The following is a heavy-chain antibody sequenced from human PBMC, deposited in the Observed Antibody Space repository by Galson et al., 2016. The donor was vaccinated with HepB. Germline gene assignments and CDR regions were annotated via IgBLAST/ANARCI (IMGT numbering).Heavy chain of an antibody. CDR1: GDSVGSDFHY. D-gene: IGHD6-13*01. V-gene: IGHV4-39*01. J-gene: IGHJ4*02. Sequence: SETLSLTCTVSGDSVGSDFHYWSWIRQPPGKGLEWIGNIYYSGTTYYNPSLKSRVTISVDTSKKQFSMRLNSVTAADTAVYYCAGFGTRYSSSWFTPMLFFDYWGQGTLVTVSS. CDR3: AGFGTRYSSSWFTPMLFFDY. CDR2: IYYSGTT.